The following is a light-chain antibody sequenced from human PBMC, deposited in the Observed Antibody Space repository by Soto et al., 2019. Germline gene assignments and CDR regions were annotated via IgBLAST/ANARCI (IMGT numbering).Light chain of an antibody. CDR3: AAWDDSLSGGV. CDR1: SGSIASNY. Sequence: NFMLTQPHSVSESPGKTVTISCTRSSGSIASNYVQWYQQRPGSAPTTVLYENNQRPSGVPDRFSGSKSGTSASLAISGLRSEDEADYYCAAWDDSLSGGVFGTGTKVTVL. J-gene: IGLJ1*01. CDR2: ENN. V-gene: IGLV6-57*04.